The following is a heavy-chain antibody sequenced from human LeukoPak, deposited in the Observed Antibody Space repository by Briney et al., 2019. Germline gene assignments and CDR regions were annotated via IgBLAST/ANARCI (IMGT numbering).Heavy chain of an antibody. CDR3: AKELYSSGWYNH. V-gene: IGHV3-23*01. CDR1: GFTFSSYA. Sequence: GGSLRLSCAASGFTFSSYAMSWVRQAPGKGLEWVSGISGSGGSTYYADSVKGRFTISRDNSKNTLYLQMNSLRAKDTAVYYCAKELYSSGWYNHWGQGTLVTVSS. J-gene: IGHJ4*02. D-gene: IGHD6-19*01. CDR2: ISGSGGST.